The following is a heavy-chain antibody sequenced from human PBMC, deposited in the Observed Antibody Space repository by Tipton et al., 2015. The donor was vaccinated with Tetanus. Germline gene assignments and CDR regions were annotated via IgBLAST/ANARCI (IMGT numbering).Heavy chain of an antibody. J-gene: IGHJ6*02. D-gene: IGHD5-18*01. V-gene: IGHV3-11*01. CDR2: ISSSGSTI. CDR1: GFTFSDYY. Sequence: SGFTFSDYYMSWIRQAPGKGLEWVSYISSSGSTIYYADSVKGRFTISRDNAKNSLYLQMNSLRAEDTAVYYCASGYSYGYSDYYYYYGMDVWGQGTTVTVSS. CDR3: ASGYSYGYSDYYYYYGMDV.